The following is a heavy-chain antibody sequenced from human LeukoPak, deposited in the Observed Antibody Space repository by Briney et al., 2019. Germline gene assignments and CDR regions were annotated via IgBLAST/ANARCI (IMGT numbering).Heavy chain of an antibody. CDR3: ARVGVGYGSGSRRTYYYYMDV. CDR2: IYYSGGT. Sequence: TSETLSLTCTVSGGSISSSSYYWGWIRQPPGKGLEWIGSIYYSGGTYYNPSLKSRVTISVDTSKNQFSLKLSSVTAADTAVYYCARVGVGYGSGSRRTYYYYMDVWGKGTTVTISS. CDR1: GGSISSSSYY. D-gene: IGHD3-10*01. J-gene: IGHJ6*03. V-gene: IGHV4-39*07.